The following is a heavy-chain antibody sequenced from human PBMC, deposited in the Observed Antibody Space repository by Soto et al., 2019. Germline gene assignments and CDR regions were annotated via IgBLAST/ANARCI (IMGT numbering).Heavy chain of an antibody. J-gene: IGHJ4*02. CDR1: GGSSTSNNW. Sequence: KTSETLSLTCAASGGSSTSNNWWTWVRQPPGQGLEWIGEIYRTGSTNYNPSLKSRVTISLDKSENQFSLKVTSLTAADTAVYYCASRDPGTSVDYWGQGTLVTVS. V-gene: IGHV4-4*02. D-gene: IGHD1-7*01. CDR2: IYRTGST. CDR3: ASRDPGTSVDY.